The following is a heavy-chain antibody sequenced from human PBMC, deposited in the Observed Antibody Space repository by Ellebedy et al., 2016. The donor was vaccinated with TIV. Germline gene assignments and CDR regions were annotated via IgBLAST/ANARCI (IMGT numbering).Heavy chain of an antibody. D-gene: IGHD1-26*01. CDR1: GFSMSNYW. J-gene: IGHJ4*02. V-gene: IGHV3-7*01. CDR3: GRAILIGGSF. CDR2: INQDGSVK. Sequence: GGSLRLXCAGSGFSMSNYWMSWVRQAPGKGLEWVANINQDGSVKYYVDSVKGRFTISKDIAENSVYLQMNSLRVEDAALYYCGRAILIGGSFWGRGTLVTVSS.